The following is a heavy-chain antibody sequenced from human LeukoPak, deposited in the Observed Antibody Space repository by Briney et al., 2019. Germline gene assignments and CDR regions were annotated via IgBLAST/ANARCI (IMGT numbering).Heavy chain of an antibody. J-gene: IGHJ4*02. CDR3: ARDPRGSGYYAPPIYYFDY. Sequence: GGSLRLSCAASGFTFSDYYMSWIRQAPGKGLEWVSYISSSGSTIYYADSVKGRFTISRDNAKNSLYLQMNSLRAEDTAVYYCARDPRGSGYYAPPIYYFDYWGQGTLVTVSS. D-gene: IGHD3-22*01. CDR1: GFTFSDYY. V-gene: IGHV3-11*04. CDR2: ISSSGSTI.